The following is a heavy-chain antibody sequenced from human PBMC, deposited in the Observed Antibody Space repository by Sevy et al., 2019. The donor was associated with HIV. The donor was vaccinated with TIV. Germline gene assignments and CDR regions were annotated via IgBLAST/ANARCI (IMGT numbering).Heavy chain of an antibody. CDR2: VDHTRMI. CDR3: ATEPIEAPGRGYFDI. Sequence: ETLSLTCAVYVVYFNGHYWSWIRQVPGRGLEWIGEVDHTRMIHYNPALKNRLAISVNRSKNQFSLNLTSLIAAETAVYYYATEPIEAPGRGYFDIWGHGNRVTVSS. D-gene: IGHD6-13*01. J-gene: IGHJ4*03. V-gene: IGHV4-34*01. CDR1: VVYFNGHY.